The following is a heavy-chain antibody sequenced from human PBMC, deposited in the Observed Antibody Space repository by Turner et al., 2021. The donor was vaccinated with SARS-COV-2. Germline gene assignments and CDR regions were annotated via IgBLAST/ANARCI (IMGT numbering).Heavy chain of an antibody. Sequence: QVQLVQSGAEVKKPGASVKVSCKASGYTFTSYDINWVRQATGQGLEWMGWMNPNSGNTGYAQKFQGRVTMTRNTSISTAYMELSSLRSEDTAVYYCARGSYCSSTKCYTGGWIDPWGQGTLVTVSS. J-gene: IGHJ5*02. CDR1: GYTFTSYD. D-gene: IGHD2-2*02. CDR3: ARGSYCSSTKCYTGGWIDP. V-gene: IGHV1-8*01. CDR2: MNPNSGNT.